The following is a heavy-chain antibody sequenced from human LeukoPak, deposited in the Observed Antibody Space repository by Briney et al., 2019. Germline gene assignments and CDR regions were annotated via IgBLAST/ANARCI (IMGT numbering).Heavy chain of an antibody. CDR3: ARTCSSTSCYFSY. Sequence: ASVTVSYTASGYTFTNYGISWVRQAPGQGLEWMGWISGYNGNTNYAQKLQGRVTMTTDTSTSTAYMELRSLRSNDTAVYYCARTCSSTSCYFSYWGQGTLVTVSS. D-gene: IGHD2-2*01. CDR1: GYTFTNYG. J-gene: IGHJ4*02. V-gene: IGHV1-18*01. CDR2: ISGYNGNT.